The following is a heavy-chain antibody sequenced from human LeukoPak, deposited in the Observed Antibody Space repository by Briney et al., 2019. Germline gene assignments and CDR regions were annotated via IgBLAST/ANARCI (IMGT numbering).Heavy chain of an antibody. D-gene: IGHD6-19*01. CDR1: GGSISSGGYY. CDR3: AREGGIAVAGPAD. J-gene: IGHJ4*02. Sequence: SQTLSLTCTVSGGSISSGGYYWSWIRQPPGKGLEWIGYIYHSGSTYYNPSLKSRVTISVDRSKNQFSLKLSSVTAADTAVYYCAREGGIAVAGPADWGQGTLVTVSS. CDR2: IYHSGST. V-gene: IGHV4-30-2*01.